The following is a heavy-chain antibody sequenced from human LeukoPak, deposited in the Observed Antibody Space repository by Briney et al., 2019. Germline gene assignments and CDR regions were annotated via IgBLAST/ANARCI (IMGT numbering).Heavy chain of an antibody. CDR2: ISYDGSNK. V-gene: IGHV3-30*04. Sequence: PGRSLRLSCAASGFTFSSYAMHWVRQAPGKGLEWVAVISYDGSNKYYADSVKGRFTISRDNSKNTLYLQMNSLRAEDTAVYYYARDKGSVAGLFDYWGQGTLVTVSS. CDR3: ARDKGSVAGLFDY. CDR1: GFTFSSYA. J-gene: IGHJ4*02. D-gene: IGHD6-19*01.